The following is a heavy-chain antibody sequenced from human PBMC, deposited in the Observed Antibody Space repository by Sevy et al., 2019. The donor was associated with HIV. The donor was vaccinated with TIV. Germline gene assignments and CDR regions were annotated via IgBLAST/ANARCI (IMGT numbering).Heavy chain of an antibody. J-gene: IGHJ2*01. CDR1: GGSFSGYS. CDR3: ARGGDGVVPSPIIGLGPWTKYWYFDL. Sequence: SETLSLTCAVSGGSFSGYSWDWIRRPPGKGLEWIGEVNHSGSTNYNPSLKSRVTISVDTSKNQFSLKLNFVTAADMAVYYCARGGDGVVPSPIIGLGPWTKYWYFDLWGRGTLVTVSS. CDR2: VNHSGST. D-gene: IGHD3-3*01. V-gene: IGHV4-34*01.